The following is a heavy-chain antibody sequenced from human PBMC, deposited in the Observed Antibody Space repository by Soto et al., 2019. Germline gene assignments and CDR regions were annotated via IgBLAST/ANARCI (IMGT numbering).Heavy chain of an antibody. J-gene: IGHJ4*02. CDR2: ISAYNGNT. V-gene: IGHV1-18*01. D-gene: IGHD6-13*01. Sequence: GASVKVSWKASGYTFTSYGISWVRQAPGQGLEWMGWISAYNGNTNYAQKLQGRVTMTTDTSTITAHMELRSLRSDDTAVYYCARQPVVGTALFDYRAQRTLDTVSS. CDR1: GYTFTSYG. CDR3: ARQPVVGTALFDY.